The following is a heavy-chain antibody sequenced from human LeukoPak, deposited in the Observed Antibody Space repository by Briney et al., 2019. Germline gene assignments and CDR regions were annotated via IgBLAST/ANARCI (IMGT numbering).Heavy chain of an antibody. D-gene: IGHD3-10*01. CDR1: GGSISSGDYY. Sequence: SETLSLTCTVSGGSISSGDYYWSWIRQPPGKGLEWIGCIYYSGSTYYNPSLKSRVTISVDTSKNQFSLKLSSVTAADTAVYYCARDTMVRGIWIGIGLDYWGQGTLVTVSS. CDR2: IYYSGST. CDR3: ARDTMVRGIWIGIGLDY. J-gene: IGHJ4*02. V-gene: IGHV4-30-4*08.